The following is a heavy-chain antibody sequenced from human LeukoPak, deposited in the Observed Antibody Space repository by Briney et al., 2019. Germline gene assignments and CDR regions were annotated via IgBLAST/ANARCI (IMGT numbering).Heavy chain of an antibody. J-gene: IGHJ4*02. CDR2: ISTTSSAT. Sequence: GGSLRLSCAASGFRFGGFSMNWVRQAPRKGLEWISYISTTSSATYYAASVKGRFTISRDNAKNSLYLQMNSLRAEDTAVYYCARDFNVGYDFDYWGQGTLVTVSS. CDR3: ARDFNVGYDFDY. V-gene: IGHV3-48*01. D-gene: IGHD1-1*01. CDR1: GFRFGGFS.